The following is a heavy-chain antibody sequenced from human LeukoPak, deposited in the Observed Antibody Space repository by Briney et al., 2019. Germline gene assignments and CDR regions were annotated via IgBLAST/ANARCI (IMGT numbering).Heavy chain of an antibody. CDR3: ARPHDFWSGYNWFDP. Sequence: SETLSLTCTVSGGSISSSSYYWGWIRQPPGKGLEWIGSIYYSGSTYYNPSLKSRVTISVDTSKNQFSLKLSSVTAADTAVYYCARPHDFWSGYNWFDPWGQGTLVTVSS. CDR1: GGSISSSSYY. J-gene: IGHJ5*02. D-gene: IGHD3-3*01. CDR2: IYYSGST. V-gene: IGHV4-39*01.